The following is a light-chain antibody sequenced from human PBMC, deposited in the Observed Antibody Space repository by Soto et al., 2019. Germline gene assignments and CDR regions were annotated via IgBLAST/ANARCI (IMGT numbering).Light chain of an antibody. V-gene: IGKV3-15*01. CDR1: QSVSSS. J-gene: IGKJ4*01. CDR3: QQYYNWPPLT. CDR2: GAS. Sequence: EIVMTQSPATLSVSPGERATLSCRASQSVSSSLAWYQQKPGQTPRLLIYGASTRATCIPARFSGSGSGTEFTLTFSSLQSEDFAVYYCQQYYNWPPLTFGGGTKVEIK.